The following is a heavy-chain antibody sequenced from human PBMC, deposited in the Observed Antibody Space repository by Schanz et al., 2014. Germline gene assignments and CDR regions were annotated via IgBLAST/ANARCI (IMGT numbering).Heavy chain of an antibody. V-gene: IGHV3-23*05. CDR1: GFTFSGYA. J-gene: IGHJ6*02. CDR3: ARAQGVIRLYYGVDV. D-gene: IGHD3-10*01. CDR2: IYSSGST. Sequence: EVQLLESGGGLVQPGGSLRISCAASGFTFSGYAMSWVRQAPGKGLEWVSTIYSSGSTYYADSVRGRFTISRDNSMNTVYRQMNSLRSDDAAVYYCARAQGVIRLYYGVDVWGQGTTXTVSS.